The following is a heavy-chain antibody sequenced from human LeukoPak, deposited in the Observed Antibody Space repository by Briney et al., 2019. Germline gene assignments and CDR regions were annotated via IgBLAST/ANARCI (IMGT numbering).Heavy chain of an antibody. D-gene: IGHD3-16*01. CDR3: DRERGGDVYY. CDR2: IRHREYSGPA. Sequence: GGSLRLSCATSGFIFGVVALDWIRQAPGKGLGWVGFIRHREYSGPAEYAASVNGRFTITRHDSKSIDLLKMNDLKTEDTCVYYCDRERGGDVYYWGLGTLVTVSS. V-gene: IGHV3-49*03. J-gene: IGHJ4*02. CDR1: GFIFGVVA.